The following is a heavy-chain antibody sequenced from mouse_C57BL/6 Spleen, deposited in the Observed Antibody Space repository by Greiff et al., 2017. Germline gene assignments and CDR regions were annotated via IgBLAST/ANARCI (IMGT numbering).Heavy chain of an antibody. Sequence: EVQLVESGGGLVTPGGSLKLSCAASGFTFSDYGVHWVRQAPEKGLEWVAYISSGSSTIYYADTVRSRFTISRDNAKNTLFLQMTSLRSEDTAMYYCARDDYFDYWGQGTSLTVSS. CDR1: GFTFSDYG. CDR3: ARDDYFDY. CDR2: ISSGSSTI. V-gene: IGHV5-17*01. D-gene: IGHD2-3*01. J-gene: IGHJ2*02.